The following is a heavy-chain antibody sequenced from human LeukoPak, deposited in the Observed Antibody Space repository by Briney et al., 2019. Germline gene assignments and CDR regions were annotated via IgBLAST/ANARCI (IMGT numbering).Heavy chain of an antibody. CDR1: GYTFTSYY. Sequence: ASVKVSCKASGYTFTSYYIHWVRQAPRQGLEWMGIINPSGGGTSYAQKLERIVNMTSDTSTSTVYMELSSLRSEDTAVYYCARDPHGIADMDYWGQGTLVIVSS. CDR3: ARDPHGIADMDY. J-gene: IGHJ4*02. V-gene: IGHV1-46*01. D-gene: IGHD6-13*01. CDR2: INPSGGGT.